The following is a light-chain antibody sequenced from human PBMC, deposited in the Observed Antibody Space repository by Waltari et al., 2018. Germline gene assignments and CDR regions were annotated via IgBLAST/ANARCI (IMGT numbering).Light chain of an antibody. V-gene: IGLV2-11*01. CDR1: SSDVGGYNY. CDR2: DVS. Sequence: SALTQPRSVSGSPGQSVTISCTGPSSDVGGYNYVSWYQQHPGKAPKLMIYDVSKRPSGVPDRFSGSKSGNTASLTISGLQAEDEADYYCCSYAGSVYVFGTGTKVTVL. J-gene: IGLJ1*01. CDR3: CSYAGSVYV.